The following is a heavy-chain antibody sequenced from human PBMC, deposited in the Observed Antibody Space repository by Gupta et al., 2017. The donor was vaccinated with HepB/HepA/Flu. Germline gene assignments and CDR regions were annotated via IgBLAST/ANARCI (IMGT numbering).Heavy chain of an antibody. CDR1: GFTFGDHA. J-gene: IGHJ4*02. D-gene: IGHD3-22*01. CDR2: IRGRSYGRPT. V-gene: IGHV3-49*05. CDR3: TRAYSHSGGYYRMDDD. Sequence: DVQGVEAGGGLGRAGRSLRLSCTVPGFTFGDHAMIWFRQAPGKGLEWVGFIRGRSYGRPTEYAASGNGRLTISRYDSQSLAYLQMLSLKAEDTAVYYCTRAYSHSGGYYRMDDDWNRGTLVTVSS.